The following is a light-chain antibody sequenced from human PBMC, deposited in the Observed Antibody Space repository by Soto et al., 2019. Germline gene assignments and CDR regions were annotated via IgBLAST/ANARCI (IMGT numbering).Light chain of an antibody. CDR2: KAS. CDR1: ESISSW. V-gene: IGKV1-5*03. CDR3: HQYSASHT. Sequence: DIQMTQSPSTLSASVGDRIIITCRASESISSWLAWYQQKPGKAPKLLIYKASTLERGVPSRFSASGSGTEFTLTSSSLQPDDSATYFCHQYSASHTFGGGTKVEIK. J-gene: IGKJ4*01.